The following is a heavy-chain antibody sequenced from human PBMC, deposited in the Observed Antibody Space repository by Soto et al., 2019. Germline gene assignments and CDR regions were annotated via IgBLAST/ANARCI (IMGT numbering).Heavy chain of an antibody. CDR1: GYTFTGYY. CDR3: ARAGYYDILTGYGPSGMDV. CDR2: IKPNSGGT. Sequence: GASVKVSCKASGYTFTGYYMHWVRQAPGQRLEWMGWIKPNSGGTNYAQKFQGWVTMTRDTSISTAYMELSRLRSDDTAVYYCARAGYYDILTGYGPSGMDVWGQGTTVTVSS. V-gene: IGHV1-2*04. D-gene: IGHD3-9*01. J-gene: IGHJ6*02.